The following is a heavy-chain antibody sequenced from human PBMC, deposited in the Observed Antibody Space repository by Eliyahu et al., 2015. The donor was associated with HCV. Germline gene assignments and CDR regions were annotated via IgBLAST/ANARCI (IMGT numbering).Heavy chain of an antibody. J-gene: IGHJ6*02. CDR1: GFTFRXFA. Sequence: XQLLESGGXXVQXXXSLRLXCAASGFTFRXFAMNWVRQGPGKGXEWVSTIRDNGADTYYADSVKGRFTISRDNFKDTLYLQMNRLRDEDTGTYYCARENAVDVWGQGTTVTVSS. V-gene: IGHV3-23*01. D-gene: IGHD2-8*01. CDR2: IRDNGADT. CDR3: ARENAVDV.